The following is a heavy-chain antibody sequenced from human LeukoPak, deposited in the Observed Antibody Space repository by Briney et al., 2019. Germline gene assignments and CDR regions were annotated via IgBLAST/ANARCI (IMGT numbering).Heavy chain of an antibody. D-gene: IGHD6-19*01. CDR1: GLTFSSYG. J-gene: IGHJ4*02. CDR2: ISYDGSNK. V-gene: IGHV3-30*18. CDR3: AKAGQWLAPGDY. Sequence: GGSLRLSCAASGLTFSSYGMHWVRQAAGKGLEWMAVISYDGSNKYYADSVKGRFTISRDNSKNTLYLQMNSLRAEDTAVYYCAKAGQWLAPGDYWGQGTLVTVSS.